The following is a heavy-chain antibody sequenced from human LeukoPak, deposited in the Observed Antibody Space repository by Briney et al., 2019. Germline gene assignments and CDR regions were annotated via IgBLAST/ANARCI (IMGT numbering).Heavy chain of an antibody. V-gene: IGHV3-23*01. D-gene: IGHD3-10*01. J-gene: IGHJ4*02. CDR2: IIDSGGAT. Sequence: GGSLRLSCAASGFTFSTYAMSWVRQAPRRGLEWVSSIIDSGGATYYADSVKGRFTISRDNSKNTLYLQMNSLRAEDTAVYYCAKVALYMVRGVSAFDYWGQGTLVTVSS. CDR1: GFTFSTYA. CDR3: AKVALYMVRGVSAFDY.